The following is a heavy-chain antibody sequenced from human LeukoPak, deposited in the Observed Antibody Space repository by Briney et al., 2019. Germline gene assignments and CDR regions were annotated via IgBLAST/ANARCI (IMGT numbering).Heavy chain of an antibody. CDR1: GFTFSGYA. Sequence: GSLRLSCAASGFTFSGYALSWVRQAPGKGLEWVSAISGSGGSTYYADSVKGRFTISRDNSKNTLYLQMNSLRAEDTAVYYCAKDVAYSSPSGAFDIWGQGTMVTVSS. J-gene: IGHJ3*02. CDR3: AKDVAYSSPSGAFDI. CDR2: ISGSGGST. D-gene: IGHD6-6*01. V-gene: IGHV3-23*01.